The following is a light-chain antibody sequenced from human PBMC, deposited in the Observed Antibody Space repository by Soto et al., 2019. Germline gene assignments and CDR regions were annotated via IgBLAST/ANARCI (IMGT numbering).Light chain of an antibody. CDR1: RSVLYKSNNKNH. V-gene: IGKV4-1*01. CDR3: QQYFDVPFT. CDR2: WAS. J-gene: IGKJ4*01. Sequence: DLQMTHSPDSLAVPLGEMATINCKCSRSVLYKSNNKNHLAWYQQKPGQPPQLIIYWASTRESGVPERFSGSGSGTDFTLTISSLEAEDVAFYWCQQYFDVPFTFGGGTKVDIK.